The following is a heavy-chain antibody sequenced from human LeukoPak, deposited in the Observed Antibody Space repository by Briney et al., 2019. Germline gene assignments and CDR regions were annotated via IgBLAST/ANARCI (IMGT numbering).Heavy chain of an antibody. CDR1: GFTFSTYA. CDR2: ISGTGGST. D-gene: IGHD6-13*01. V-gene: IGHV3-23*01. CDR3: AKDRRGSIAAAGKILDY. Sequence: PGGSLRLSCAASGFTFSTYAMTWVRQAPGKGLEWVSLISGTGGSTYYADSVKGRYTISRDNSNNTLYLQMNSLRAEDTAVYYCAKDRRGSIAAAGKILDYRGQGTLVTVSS. J-gene: IGHJ4*02.